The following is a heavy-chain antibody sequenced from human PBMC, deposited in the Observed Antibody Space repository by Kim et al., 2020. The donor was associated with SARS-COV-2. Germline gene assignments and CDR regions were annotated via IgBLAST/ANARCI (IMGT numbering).Heavy chain of an antibody. V-gene: IGHV3-30*18. CDR3: AKDDIVVVPPWWNWFDP. CDR2: ISYDGSNK. J-gene: IGHJ5*02. CDR1: GFTFSSYG. Sequence: GGSLRLSCAASGFTFSSYGMHWVRQAPGKGLEWVAVISYDGSNKYYADSVKGRFTISRDNSKNTLYLQMNSLRAEDTAVYYCAKDDIVVVPPWWNWFDP. D-gene: IGHD2-2*01.